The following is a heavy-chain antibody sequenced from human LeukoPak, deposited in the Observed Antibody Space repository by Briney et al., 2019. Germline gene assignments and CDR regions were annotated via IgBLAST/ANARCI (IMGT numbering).Heavy chain of an antibody. Sequence: SETLSLTCAVYGESLNYYYWSWIRHSPEKGLEWIGEVFDGKTTNYNPSLKSRVTISAVTSSNQFSLNLKSETVADTAVYYCSSGALATRLRSGAQGNLVSV. CDR2: VFDGKTT. V-gene: IGHV4-34*12. CDR3: SSGALATRLRS. J-gene: IGHJ4*02. D-gene: IGHD5-24*01. CDR1: GESLNYYY.